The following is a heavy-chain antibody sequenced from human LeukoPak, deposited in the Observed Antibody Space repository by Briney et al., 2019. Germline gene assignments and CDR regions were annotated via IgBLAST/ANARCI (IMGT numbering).Heavy chain of an antibody. V-gene: IGHV1-18*01. CDR2: ISAYNGNT. D-gene: IGHD1-7*01. J-gene: IGHJ4*02. CDR1: GYTFTSYG. CDR3: AVGYNWNYAGYYFDY. Sequence: ASVKVSCKASGYTFTSYGISWVRQAPGQGLEWMGWISAYNGNTNYAQKLQGRVTMTTDTSTSTAYMELRSLRSDDTAVYYCAVGYNWNYAGYYFDYWGQGTLVTVSS.